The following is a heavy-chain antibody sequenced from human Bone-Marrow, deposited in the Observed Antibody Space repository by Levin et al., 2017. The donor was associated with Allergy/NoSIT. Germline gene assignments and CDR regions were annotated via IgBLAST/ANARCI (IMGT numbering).Heavy chain of an antibody. CDR1: GYTFTSYD. D-gene: IGHD3-3*01. CDR2: MNPNSGNT. V-gene: IGHV1-8*01. Sequence: ASVKVSCKASGYTFTSYDINWVRQATGQGLEWMGWMNPNSGNTGYAQKFQGRVTMTRNTSISTAYMELSSLRSEDTAVYYCARGLGSIFGVVRRRGSFDYWGQGTLVTVSS. CDR3: ARGLGSIFGVVRRRGSFDY. J-gene: IGHJ4*02.